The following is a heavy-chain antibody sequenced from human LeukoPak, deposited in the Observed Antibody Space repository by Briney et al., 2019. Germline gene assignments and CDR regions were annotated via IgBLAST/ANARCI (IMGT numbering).Heavy chain of an antibody. CDR2: IYSGGDT. Sequence: PGGSLRLSCAASGFAVSGNFMNWVRQAPGKGLGWVSVIYSGGDTYYTDSVRGRFTISRDDSRNTLFLQMNSLSVEDTAVYYCARSLPYFYDNKPGAFHIWGQGTMVTVSS. D-gene: IGHD3-16*01. CDR3: ARSLPYFYDNKPGAFHI. CDR1: GFAVSGNF. J-gene: IGHJ3*02. V-gene: IGHV3-53*01.